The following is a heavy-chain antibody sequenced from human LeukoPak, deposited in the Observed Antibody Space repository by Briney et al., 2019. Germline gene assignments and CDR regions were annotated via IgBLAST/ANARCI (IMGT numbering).Heavy chain of an antibody. CDR1: GGSFSGYY. D-gene: IGHD6-19*01. V-gene: IGHV4-34*01. CDR3: ARGTGWYDY. J-gene: IGHJ4*02. CDR2: INHSGST. Sequence: PSETLSLTCAAYGGSFSGYYWSWIRQPPGKGLEWIGEINHSGSTNYNPSLKSRVTISVDTSKNQFSLKLSSVTAADTAVYYCARGTGWYDYWGQGTLVTVSS.